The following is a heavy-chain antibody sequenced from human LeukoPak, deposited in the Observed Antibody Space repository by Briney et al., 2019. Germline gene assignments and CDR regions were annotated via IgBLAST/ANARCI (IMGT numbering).Heavy chain of an antibody. CDR2: INHSGST. J-gene: IGHJ4*02. CDR1: GGSFSGYY. Sequence: PSETLSLTCAVYGGSFSGYYWSWIRQPPGKGLEWIGEINHSGSTNYNPSLKSRVTISVDTSKNQFSLKLSSVTAADTAVYYCARGWGSGYYRHFDYWGQGTLGTVSS. D-gene: IGHD3-22*01. V-gene: IGHV4-34*01. CDR3: ARGWGSGYYRHFDY.